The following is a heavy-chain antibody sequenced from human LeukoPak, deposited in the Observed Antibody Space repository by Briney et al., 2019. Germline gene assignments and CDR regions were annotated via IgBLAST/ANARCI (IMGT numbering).Heavy chain of an antibody. CDR3: ARADNWNYVDY. Sequence: GGSLRLSCAASGFTFSSYAMHWVRQAPGKGLEYVSAISSNGGSTYYANSVKGRFTISRDNSKNTLYLQMGSLRAEDMAVYYCARADNWNYVDYWGQGTLVTVPS. CDR1: GFTFSSYA. CDR2: ISSNGGST. D-gene: IGHD1-20*01. V-gene: IGHV3-64*01. J-gene: IGHJ4*02.